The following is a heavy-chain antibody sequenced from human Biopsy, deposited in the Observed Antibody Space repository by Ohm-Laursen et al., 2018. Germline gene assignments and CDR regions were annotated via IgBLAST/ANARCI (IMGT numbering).Heavy chain of an antibody. D-gene: IGHD3-10*01. J-gene: IGHJ5*02. V-gene: IGHV1-69*13. Sequence: VKISCKASGGTFSSYVISWVRQAPGQGLEWMGRIIPTFDTPTYAPDFQGRVTFTADKSTGTAHLDLRSLRSEDTAVYCCAGGAAKGNPYDHWGQGTLVTVSS. CDR2: IIPTFDTP. CDR1: GGTFSSYV. CDR3: AGGAAKGNPYDH.